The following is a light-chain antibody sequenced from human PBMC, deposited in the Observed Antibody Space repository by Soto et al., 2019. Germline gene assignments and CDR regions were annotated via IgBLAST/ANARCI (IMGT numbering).Light chain of an antibody. CDR1: QSVSSSY. CDR2: GAS. J-gene: IGKJ1*01. V-gene: IGKV3D-15*01. Sequence: EIVMTQSPATLSVSPGERATLSCRASQSVSSSYLAWYQQKPGQAPRLLIYGASSRATGIPDRFSGSGSGTEFTLTISSLQSEDFAVYYCQRYNNWPLTFGHGTKVEIK. CDR3: QRYNNWPLT.